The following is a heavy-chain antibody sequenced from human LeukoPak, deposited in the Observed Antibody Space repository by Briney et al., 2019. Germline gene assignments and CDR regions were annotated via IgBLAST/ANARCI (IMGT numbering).Heavy chain of an antibody. J-gene: IGHJ4*02. CDR3: ARDFAHSDFWSGKYYFDY. Sequence: GGSLRLSCAASGFTFSSYWMSWVRQAPGKGLEWVANIKQDGSEKYYVDSVKGRFTISRDNAKNSLYLQMNSLRAEDTAVYYCARDFAHSDFWSGKYYFDYWGQGTLVTLSS. V-gene: IGHV3-7*01. CDR1: GFTFSSYW. CDR2: IKQDGSEK. D-gene: IGHD3-3*01.